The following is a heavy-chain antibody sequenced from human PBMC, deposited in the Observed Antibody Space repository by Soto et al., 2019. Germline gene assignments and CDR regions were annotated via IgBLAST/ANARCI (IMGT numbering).Heavy chain of an antibody. CDR2: IHPGDSNT. CDR3: ATRDLIRRNDAFDI. Sequence: GESLKISCSTSGYSFTRYWVGWVRQMPGKGLEWMGIIHPGDSNTRYSPPFQGQVTISADKSISTAYLQWSSLKASDTAIYYCATRDLIRRNDAFDIWGQGTMVTVSS. CDR1: GYSFTRYW. J-gene: IGHJ3*02. V-gene: IGHV5-51*01.